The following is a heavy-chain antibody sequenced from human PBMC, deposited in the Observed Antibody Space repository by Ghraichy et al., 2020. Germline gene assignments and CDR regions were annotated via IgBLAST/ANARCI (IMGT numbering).Heavy chain of an antibody. V-gene: IGHV3-49*03. CDR1: GFTFGDYA. J-gene: IGHJ4*02. D-gene: IGHD6-6*01. CDR2: IRKKAHGGTS. Sequence: GGSLRLSCAGSGFTFGDYAMNWYRQAPGKGLEWVAFIRKKAHGGTSDYAASVKGRFTISRDDSKSIAYLQMNSLKTEDTAVYYCTRDPKAARPVDDYWGQGILVTVSS. CDR3: TRDPKAARPVDDY.